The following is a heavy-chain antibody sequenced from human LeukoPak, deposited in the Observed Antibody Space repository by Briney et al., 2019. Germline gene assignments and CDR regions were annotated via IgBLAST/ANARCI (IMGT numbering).Heavy chain of an antibody. CDR1: GFTFSSYG. CDR3: AREPDGSGARYGMDV. D-gene: IGHD3-10*01. V-gene: IGHV3-33*01. CDR2: IWYDGSNK. J-gene: IGHJ6*02. Sequence: GRSLRLSCAASGFTFSSYGMHWVRQAPGKGLEWVAVIWYDGSNKYYADSVKGRFTISRDNSKNTLYLQTNSLRAEDTAVYYCAREPDGSGARYGMDVWGQGTTVTVSS.